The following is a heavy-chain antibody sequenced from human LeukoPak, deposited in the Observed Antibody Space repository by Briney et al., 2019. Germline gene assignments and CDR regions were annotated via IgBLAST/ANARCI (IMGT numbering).Heavy chain of an antibody. D-gene: IGHD2-2*01. CDR3: ARGKSIVVVPAANH. Sequence: GGSLRLSCAASGFTFSDYYMSWIRQAPGKGLEWVSYISSSGSTIYYADSVKGRFTISRDDAKNSLYLQMNSLRAEDTAVYYCARGKSIVVVPAANHWGQGTLVTVSS. V-gene: IGHV3-11*04. CDR2: ISSSGSTI. CDR1: GFTFSDYY. J-gene: IGHJ5*02.